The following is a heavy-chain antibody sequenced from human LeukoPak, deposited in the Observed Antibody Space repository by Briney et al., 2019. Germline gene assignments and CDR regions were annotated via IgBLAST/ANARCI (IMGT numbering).Heavy chain of an antibody. J-gene: IGHJ3*02. V-gene: IGHV4-4*07. CDR3: ARDIGVGGTYSKDAFDI. CDR2: INTSGST. Sequence: SETLSLTCTVSGGSISSYYWSWIRQPAGKGLEWIGRINTSGSTNYNPSLKSRVTISVDTSKNQFSLKLTSVTAADTAVYYCARDIGVGGTYSKDAFDIWGQGTMVTVSS. CDR1: GGSISSYY. D-gene: IGHD1-26*01.